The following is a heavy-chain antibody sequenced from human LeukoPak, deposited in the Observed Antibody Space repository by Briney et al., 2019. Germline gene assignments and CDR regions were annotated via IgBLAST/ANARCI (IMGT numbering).Heavy chain of an antibody. D-gene: IGHD6-19*01. J-gene: IGHJ4*02. V-gene: IGHV3/OR16-9*01. CDR1: GFTFGIHY. CDR3: ALLAVASDFDY. CDR2: ISGNGGDI. Sequence: GGSLRLSCAASGFTFGIHYMSWVRQAPGRGPEWISYISGNGGDIAYADSVKGRFTISRDNAKNSLYLQMNSLRVEDTAVYYCALLAVASDFDYWGQGALVTVSS.